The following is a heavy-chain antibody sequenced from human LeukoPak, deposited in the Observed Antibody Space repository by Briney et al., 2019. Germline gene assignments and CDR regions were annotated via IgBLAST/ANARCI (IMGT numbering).Heavy chain of an antibody. CDR2: INPNSGGT. J-gene: IGHJ3*02. CDR1: GYSFTGYY. Sequence: ASVTVSCKASGYSFTGYYKYWVRQAPGQGLEWMGWINPNSGGTNYAQKFQGRVALTRDTSITTSYMDLSGLTSDDTAVYYCAKVQYLTLDAFDIWGRGTMVTVS. CDR3: AKVQYLTLDAFDI. D-gene: IGHD2-21*02. V-gene: IGHV1-2*02.